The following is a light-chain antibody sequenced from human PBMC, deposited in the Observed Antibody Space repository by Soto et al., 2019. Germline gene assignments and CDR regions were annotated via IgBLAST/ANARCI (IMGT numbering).Light chain of an antibody. J-gene: IGLJ2*01. V-gene: IGLV1-44*01. CDR1: ISNIGTNT. Sequence: QSVLTQSPSASGTPGQRVSISCSGSISNIGTNTVSWYQHVPGTAPKLLIYSNDQWPSAVPGRFSGSKSGTSASLAISGLLSEDEADYYCATWDDSLNVVFGGGTKLTVL. CDR2: SND. CDR3: ATWDDSLNVV.